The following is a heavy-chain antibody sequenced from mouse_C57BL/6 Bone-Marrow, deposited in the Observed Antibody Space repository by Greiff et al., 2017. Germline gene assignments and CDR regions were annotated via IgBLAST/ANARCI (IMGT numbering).Heavy chain of an antibody. V-gene: IGHV5-4*01. J-gene: IGHJ2*01. Sequence: EVKLVESGGGLVKPGGSLKLSCAASGFTFSSYAMSWVRQTPEKRLEWVATISDGGSYTYYPDNVKGRFTISRDNAKNNLYLQMSHLKSEDTAVYYCARDGYARGGYFDYWGQGTTLTVSS. D-gene: IGHD2-2*01. CDR1: GFTFSSYA. CDR3: ARDGYARGGYFDY. CDR2: ISDGGSYT.